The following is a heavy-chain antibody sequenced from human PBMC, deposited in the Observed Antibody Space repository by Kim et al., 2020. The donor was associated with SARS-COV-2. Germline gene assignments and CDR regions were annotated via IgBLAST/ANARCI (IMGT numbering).Heavy chain of an antibody. CDR1: GFTFSSYW. V-gene: IGHV3-74*01. CDR3: ARDKLVREVIILNWFDT. Sequence: GGSLRLSCAASGFTFSSYWMHWVRQAPGKGLVWVARINSDGSSTSYADSVKGRFTISRDNAKNTLYLQMNSLRAEDTAVYYCARDKLVREVIILNWFDTWGAGTPGTASP. CDR2: INSDGSST. D-gene: IGHD3-10*01. J-gene: IGHJ5*02.